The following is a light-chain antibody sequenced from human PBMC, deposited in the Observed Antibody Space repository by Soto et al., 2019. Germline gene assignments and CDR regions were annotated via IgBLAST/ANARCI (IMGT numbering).Light chain of an antibody. CDR1: SSDIGSYEY. J-gene: IGLJ1*01. CDR2: GVY. Sequence: QSVLTQPASVSGSPGQSITISCTGSSSDIGSYEYISWHQQHPGKAPKLIIFGVYDRPSGVSDRFSGSKSGNTASLTISGLQLDVEAVYDSRSYTNGNTLPWVFGTGTKGTVL. CDR3: RSYTNGNTLPWV. V-gene: IGLV2-14*01.